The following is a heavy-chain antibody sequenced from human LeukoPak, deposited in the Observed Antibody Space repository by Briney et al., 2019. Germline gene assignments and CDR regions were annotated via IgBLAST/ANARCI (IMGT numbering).Heavy chain of an antibody. D-gene: IGHD6-19*01. Sequence: PGGSLRLSCAASGFTFRSYWMHWVRQAPGEGLVWVSRISTDGTIIDYADSVKGRFTISRDNAKNSLYLQMNSLRAEDTAVYYCARGRIAVAGPPFDYWGQGTLVTVSS. CDR3: ARGRIAVAGPPFDY. V-gene: IGHV3-74*01. CDR2: ISTDGTII. CDR1: GFTFRSYW. J-gene: IGHJ4*02.